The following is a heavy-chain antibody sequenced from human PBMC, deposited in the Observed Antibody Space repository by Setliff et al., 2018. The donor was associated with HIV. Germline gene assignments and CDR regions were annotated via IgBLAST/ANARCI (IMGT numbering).Heavy chain of an antibody. D-gene: IGHD1-26*01. CDR2: ISAYNGNT. J-gene: IGHJ5*02. V-gene: IGHV1-18*01. Sequence: ASVKVSCKASGYSFINYGISWVRQAPGQELEWMGWISAYNGNTDYAPRLLGRVTMTTDTSTSTAYMELRSLSSDDTAVYYCARARLQGIVTAVGPRDNCLDPWGQGTRVTVSS. CDR1: GYSFINYG. CDR3: ARARLQGIVTAVGPRDNCLDP.